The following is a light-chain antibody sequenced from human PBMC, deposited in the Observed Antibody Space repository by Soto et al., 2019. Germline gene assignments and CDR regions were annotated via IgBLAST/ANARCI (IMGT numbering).Light chain of an antibody. J-gene: IGKJ1*01. CDR2: KAS. CDR1: QSINDW. CDR3: QHWHGFSWT. V-gene: IGKV1-5*03. Sequence: DIQMTQSPSTLSASVGDRVTITCRASQSINDWVAWYQQKPERAPKFLIYKASNLESGVPSRFSGSGSGTEFTLTISSLQPDDFATYYCQHWHGFSWTFGQGTKVEIK.